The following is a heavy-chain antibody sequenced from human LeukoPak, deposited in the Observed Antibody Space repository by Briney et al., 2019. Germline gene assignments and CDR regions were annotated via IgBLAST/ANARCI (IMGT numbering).Heavy chain of an antibody. CDR1: GFTVSSNY. J-gene: IGHJ4*02. V-gene: IGHV3-33*08. D-gene: IGHD6-13*01. Sequence: QTGGSLRLSCAASGFTVSSNYMSWVRQAPGKGLEWVAVIWYDGSNKYYADSVKGRFTISRDNSKNTLYLQMNSLRAEDTAVYYRARDYRRNHARIAAAGFWGQGTLVTVSS. CDR3: ARDYRRNHARIAAAGF. CDR2: IWYDGSNK.